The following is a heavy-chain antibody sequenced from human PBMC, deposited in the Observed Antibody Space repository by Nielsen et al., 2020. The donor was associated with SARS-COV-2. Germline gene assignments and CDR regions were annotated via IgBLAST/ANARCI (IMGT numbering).Heavy chain of an antibody. CDR1: GFTFSSYS. CDR2: ISSISSYI. Sequence: GGSLRLSCAASGFTFSSYSMNWVRQAPGKGLEWVSSISSISSYIYYADSVKGRFTISRDNAKNALYLQMNSLRAEDTAVYYCATLTDITIFGVGFDYWGQGTLVTVSS. D-gene: IGHD3-3*01. V-gene: IGHV3-21*01. CDR3: ATLTDITIFGVGFDY. J-gene: IGHJ4*02.